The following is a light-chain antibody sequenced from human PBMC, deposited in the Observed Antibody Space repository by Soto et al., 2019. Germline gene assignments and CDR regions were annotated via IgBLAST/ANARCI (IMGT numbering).Light chain of an antibody. CDR2: AAS. V-gene: IGKV1-9*01. Sequence: IQLTQSPSSLSASVGDRVTITCRASQGISSSLAWYQQKPGKAPNLLIYAASTLQSGVPSRFSGSGSGTDFTLTINSLQPEDFATYYCQQLNSYPLTFGGGTKVDIK. CDR1: QGISSS. CDR3: QQLNSYPLT. J-gene: IGKJ4*01.